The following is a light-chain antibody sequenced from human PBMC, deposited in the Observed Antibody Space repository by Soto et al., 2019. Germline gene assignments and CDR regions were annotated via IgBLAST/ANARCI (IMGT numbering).Light chain of an antibody. CDR1: QDISSY. V-gene: IGKV1-9*01. CDR3: QQLNTLPFT. Sequence: DIQLTESPSSPSASVGDRVTITCRASQDISSYLGWYQQKPGKAPKRLIYAASSLHSGVPPRFSGSGSGTEFTLTISSLQPEDFATYHCQQLNTLPFTFGQGTLLEI. CDR2: AAS. J-gene: IGKJ5*01.